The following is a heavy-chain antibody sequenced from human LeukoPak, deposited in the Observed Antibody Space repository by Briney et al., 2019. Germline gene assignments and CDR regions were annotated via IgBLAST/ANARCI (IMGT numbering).Heavy chain of an antibody. Sequence: ASVKVSYKASGGTFSSYAISWVRQAPGQGLEWMGGIIPIFGTANYAQKFQGRVTITTDESTSTAYMELSSLRSEDTAVYYCARVGSALGADDFDYWGQGPLVTVSS. V-gene: IGHV1-69*05. CDR1: GGTFSSYA. CDR2: IIPIFGTA. J-gene: IGHJ4*02. CDR3: ARVGSALGADDFDY. D-gene: IGHD1-26*01.